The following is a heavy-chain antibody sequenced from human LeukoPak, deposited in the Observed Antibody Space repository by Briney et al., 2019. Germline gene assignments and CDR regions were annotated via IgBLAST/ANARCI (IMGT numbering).Heavy chain of an antibody. D-gene: IGHD4-23*01. CDR1: GGSISSYY. Sequence: SETLSLTCTVSGGSISSYYWSWIRQPPGKVLEWIGYIYYSGSTNYNPSLKSRVTISVDTSKNQFSLKLSSVTAADTAVYYCARGTVVTPDAFDIWGQGTMVTVSS. CDR2: IYYSGST. CDR3: ARGTVVTPDAFDI. J-gene: IGHJ3*02. V-gene: IGHV4-59*01.